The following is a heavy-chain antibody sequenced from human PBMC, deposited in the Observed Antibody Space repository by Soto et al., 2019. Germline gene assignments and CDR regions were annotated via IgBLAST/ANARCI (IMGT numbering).Heavy chain of an antibody. CDR3: AGRLTTAASLDY. V-gene: IGHV3-53*01. Sequence: VQLVESGGGLIQPGGSLRLSCAASGFTVSNNHMTWVRQAAGKGLELVSFVHGGGSTSYADSVKGRFTISRDNSKNTLYLQMDSLRGEDTAIYDCAGRLTTAASLDYWGRGTLVTVSS. D-gene: IGHD3-16*01. J-gene: IGHJ4*02. CDR2: VHGGGST. CDR1: GFTVSNNH.